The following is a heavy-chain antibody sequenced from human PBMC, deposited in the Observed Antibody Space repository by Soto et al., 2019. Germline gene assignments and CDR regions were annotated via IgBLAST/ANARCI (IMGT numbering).Heavy chain of an antibody. J-gene: IGHJ2*01. D-gene: IGHD3-3*02. CDR3: FFQAEDGIRDTVPVSAFLLNRSSDL. CDR2: ISWDGADT. V-gene: IGHV3-43*01. Sequence: KELEWVSLISWDGADTYYADSVKGRFTVSRDNSKNSLYLQMNSLTTEDTALYSFFFQAEDGIRDTVPVSAFLLNRSSDL.